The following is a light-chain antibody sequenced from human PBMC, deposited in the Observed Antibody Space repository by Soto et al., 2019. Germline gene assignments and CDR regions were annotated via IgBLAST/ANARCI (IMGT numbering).Light chain of an antibody. J-gene: IGKJ5*01. V-gene: IGKV3-15*01. CDR2: DTS. CDR3: QQYNKWPPIT. CDR1: QSVGIK. Sequence: EIVMTQSPATLSVPPGARAPLSCRASQSVGIKLAWYPQKPGQAPRLLIYDTSTRATGIPARFSGSGSGTEFTLTISSLQSEDFAIYYCQQYNKWPPITFGQGTRLEIK.